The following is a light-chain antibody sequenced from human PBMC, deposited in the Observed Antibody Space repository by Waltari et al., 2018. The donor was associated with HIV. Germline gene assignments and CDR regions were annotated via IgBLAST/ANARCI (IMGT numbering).Light chain of an antibody. V-gene: IGLV2-8*01. Sequence: QSALTQPPSASGSPGQSVTLSCTGSNSDIGSYDYVSLYQLHTGKAPKLVISEVTKRPSGVSDRFSGSKSANTAFLTVSGLQAEDEADYYCSSFADRDGFYVLFGGGTRLTVL. CDR2: EVT. J-gene: IGLJ2*01. CDR3: SSFADRDGFYVL. CDR1: NSDIGSYDY.